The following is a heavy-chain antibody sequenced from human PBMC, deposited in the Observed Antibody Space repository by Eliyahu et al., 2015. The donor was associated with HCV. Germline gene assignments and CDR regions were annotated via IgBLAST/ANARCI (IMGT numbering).Heavy chain of an antibody. J-gene: IGHJ4*02. CDR1: GFTFTSFA. CDR3: AKVRVDGFSYGSDY. V-gene: IGHV3-23*01. D-gene: IGHD5-18*01. CDR2: IKGSGGST. Sequence: EVQLLESGGGLVQPGGSLRLSCAASGFTFTSFAMXWVRQAPGKGLGWVSTIKGSGGSTFYADSVRGRFTISRDNSKNTLYLQMNSLRADDTAVYYCAKVRVDGFSYGSDYWGQGTLVSVSS.